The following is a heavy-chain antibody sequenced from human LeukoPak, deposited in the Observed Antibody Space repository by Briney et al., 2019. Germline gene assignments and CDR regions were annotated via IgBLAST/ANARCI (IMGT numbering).Heavy chain of an antibody. CDR1: GYNFASHT. CDR3: ARDGRYYVSGGKDGFDI. D-gene: IGHD3-10*01. Sequence: GASVKVSCKASGYNFASHTIHWVRQAPGQSLEWMGWINAGNGNTKYSQKFQGRVTTSRDTSASTAYMELSSLRSEDTAVFYCARDGRYYVSGGKDGFDIWGQGTMVTVSS. CDR2: INAGNGNT. J-gene: IGHJ3*02. V-gene: IGHV1-3*01.